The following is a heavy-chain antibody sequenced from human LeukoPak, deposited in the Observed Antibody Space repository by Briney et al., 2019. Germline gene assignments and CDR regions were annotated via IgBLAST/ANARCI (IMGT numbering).Heavy chain of an antibody. D-gene: IGHD3-10*01. J-gene: IGHJ4*02. CDR3: ARDYYASGSLDS. CDR1: GFTFSSYW. V-gene: IGHV3-7*01. Sequence: GGSLRLSCAASGFTFSSYWMSWVRQAPGKGLQWVANIKPDGSKTHYVDSVKGRFTISRDNAENSLYLQMNSLRAEDTAVYYCARDYYASGSLDSWGQGTLVTVSS. CDR2: IKPDGSKT.